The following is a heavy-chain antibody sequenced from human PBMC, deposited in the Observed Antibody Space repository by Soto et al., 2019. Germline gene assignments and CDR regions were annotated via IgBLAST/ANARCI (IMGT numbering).Heavy chain of an antibody. CDR2: IWYDGSNK. CDR1: GFTFSSYG. V-gene: IGHV3-33*01. CDR3: ARSQYQLLEYYYYGMDV. D-gene: IGHD2-2*01. J-gene: IGHJ6*02. Sequence: GGSLRLSCAASGFTFSSYGMHWVRQAPGKGLEWVAVIWYDGSNKYYADSVKGRFTISRDNSKNTLYLQMNSLRAEDTAVYYCARSQYQLLEYYYYGMDVWGQGTTVTVSS.